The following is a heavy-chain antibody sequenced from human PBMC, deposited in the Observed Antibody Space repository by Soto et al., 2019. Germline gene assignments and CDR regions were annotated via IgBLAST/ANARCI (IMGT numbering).Heavy chain of an antibody. CDR3: AREGIHVDPAMGGNWLDP. CDR2: IYYSGST. D-gene: IGHD5-18*01. CDR1: GGSVSSGSYY. V-gene: IGHV4-61*01. Sequence: SETLSLTCTVSGGSVSSGSYYWSWIRQPPGKGLEWIGYIYYSGSTNYNPSLKSRVTISVDTSKNQFSLKLSSVTAADTAVYYCAREGIHVDPAMGGNWLDPWGQGTLVTVYS. J-gene: IGHJ5*02.